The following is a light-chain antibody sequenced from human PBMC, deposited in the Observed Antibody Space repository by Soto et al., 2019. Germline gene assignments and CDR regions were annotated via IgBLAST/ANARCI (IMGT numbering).Light chain of an antibody. CDR1: WSNIGSNS. V-gene: IGLV1-44*01. J-gene: IGLJ1*01. Sequence: QSVLTQPPSASGTPGQRVTVSCSGTWSNIGSNSVSWYQHLPGTAPKLLIHSNNQRPLGVPDRFSGSKSGTSASLAISGLQAEDEGDYYCQSYDSTLSARYVFGTGTKVTVL. CDR3: QSYDSTLSARYV. CDR2: SNN.